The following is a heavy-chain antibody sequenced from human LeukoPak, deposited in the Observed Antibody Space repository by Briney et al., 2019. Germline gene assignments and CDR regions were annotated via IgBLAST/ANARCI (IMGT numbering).Heavy chain of an antibody. J-gene: IGHJ4*02. Sequence: PSETLSLTCTVSGGSISSSSYYWGWIRQPPGKGLEWIGSIYYSGSTYYNPSLKSRVTISVDTSKNQFSLKLSSVTAADTAVYYCARGRSGIAVAKYYFDYWGQGTLVTVSS. D-gene: IGHD6-19*01. CDR2: IYYSGST. V-gene: IGHV4-39*07. CDR1: GGSISSSSYY. CDR3: ARGRSGIAVAKYYFDY.